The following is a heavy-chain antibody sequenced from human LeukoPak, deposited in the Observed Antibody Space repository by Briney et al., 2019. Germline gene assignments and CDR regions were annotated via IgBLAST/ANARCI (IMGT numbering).Heavy chain of an antibody. V-gene: IGHV4-34*01. Sequence: SETLSLXCAVYGGSFSGYYWSWIRQPPGKGLEWIGEINHSGSTNYNPSLKSRVTISVDTSKNQFSLKLSSVTAADTAVYYCARYSRGVGYWGQGTLVTVSS. J-gene: IGHJ4*02. CDR1: GGSFSGYY. CDR2: INHSGST. D-gene: IGHD5-18*01. CDR3: ARYSRGVGY.